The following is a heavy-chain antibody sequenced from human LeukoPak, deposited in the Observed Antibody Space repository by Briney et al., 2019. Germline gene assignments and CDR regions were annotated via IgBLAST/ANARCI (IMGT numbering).Heavy chain of an antibody. CDR3: AKADEMNMDY. D-gene: IGHD2/OR15-2a*01. Sequence: GTSLRLSCAASGFTFSRYGTHWVRQAPGKGLEWVAVIWYDGSIKYYAESVKGRFTISKDNSKNALYLQMNSLRAEDTAVYYCAKADEMNMDYWGQGTLATVSS. J-gene: IGHJ4*02. V-gene: IGHV3-33*06. CDR2: IWYDGSIK. CDR1: GFTFSRYG.